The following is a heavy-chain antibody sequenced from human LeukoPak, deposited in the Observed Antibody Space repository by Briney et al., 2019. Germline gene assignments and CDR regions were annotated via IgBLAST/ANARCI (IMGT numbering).Heavy chain of an antibody. J-gene: IGHJ3*02. CDR3: ARDRRRDGYKLDAFDI. Sequence: PGGSLRLSCAASGFTFSTYGMHWVRQGPGKGLEWVAVIWYDGSNEYYVDSVKGRFIISRDNSKNTLYLQMNSLRAEDTAVYYCARDRRRDGYKLDAFDIWGQGTMVTVSS. D-gene: IGHD5-24*01. CDR2: IWYDGSNE. CDR1: GFTFSTYG. V-gene: IGHV3-33*01.